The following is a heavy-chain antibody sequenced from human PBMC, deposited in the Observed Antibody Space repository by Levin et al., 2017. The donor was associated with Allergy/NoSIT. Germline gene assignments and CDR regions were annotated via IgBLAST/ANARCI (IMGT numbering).Heavy chain of an antibody. J-gene: IGHJ6*02. CDR2: IIPIFGTA. Sequence: SVKVSCKASGGTFSSYAISWVRQAPGQGLEWMGGIIPIFGTANYAQKFQGRVTITADESTSTAYMELSSLRSEDTAVYYCARDASPSYYPLSSSMVYYYDYGMDVWGQGTPVTVSS. D-gene: IGHD6-6*01. CDR1: GGTFSSYA. CDR3: ARDASPSYYPLSSSMVYYYDYGMDV. V-gene: IGHV1-69*13.